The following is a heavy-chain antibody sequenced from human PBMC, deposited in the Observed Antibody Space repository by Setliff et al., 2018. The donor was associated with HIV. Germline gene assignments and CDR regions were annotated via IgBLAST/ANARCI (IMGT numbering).Heavy chain of an antibody. Sequence: PGGSLRLSCAASGFNFSNAWMNWVRQAPGKGLEWVGRIKRKSDGLTLDYAAPVKGRFTISRDDLKSMLFLQMDSLQTEDTAVYFCTRDRRGSNSWSGYNGGFDYWGQGTLVTVSS. CDR2: IKRKSDGLTL. CDR1: GFNFSNAW. V-gene: IGHV3-15*07. J-gene: IGHJ4*02. D-gene: IGHD3-3*01. CDR3: TRDRRGSNSWSGYNGGFDY.